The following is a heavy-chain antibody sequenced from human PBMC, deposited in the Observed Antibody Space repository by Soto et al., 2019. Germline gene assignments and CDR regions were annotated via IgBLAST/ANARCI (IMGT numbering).Heavy chain of an antibody. Sequence: EVQLLYSGGDLVQPGGSLRLSCAASGFTFSNYVMSWVRQAPGTGLEWVSAISGSGGSTYYADSVKGRFTISRDHSKNALYLQMHGLRAEDTAVYYCAKRPAAINTFDYWGQGTLVTVSS. V-gene: IGHV3-23*01. CDR3: AKRPAAINTFDY. J-gene: IGHJ4*02. D-gene: IGHD2-2*02. CDR1: GFTFSNYV. CDR2: ISGSGGST.